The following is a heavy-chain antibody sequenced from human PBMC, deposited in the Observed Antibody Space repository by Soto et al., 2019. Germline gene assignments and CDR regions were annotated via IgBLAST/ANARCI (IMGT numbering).Heavy chain of an antibody. CDR1: GYTFTDYA. D-gene: IGHD5-18*01. CDR3: ARDTGYTFGSLNY. Sequence: GASVKVSCKASGYTFTDYALHWVRQAPGQRLEWMGWMNAGVGNTLYSQKFQGMITITRDTSASTAYMELNSLKSEDTAIYYCARDTGYTFGSLNYWGPGTLVTVSS. CDR2: MNAGVGNT. V-gene: IGHV1-3*01. J-gene: IGHJ4*02.